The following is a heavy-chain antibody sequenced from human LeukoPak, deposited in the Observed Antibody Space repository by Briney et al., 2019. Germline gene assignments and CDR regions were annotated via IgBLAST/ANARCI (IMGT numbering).Heavy chain of an antibody. V-gene: IGHV3-66*01. CDR1: GFSVSSNY. Sequence: GGSLRLSCAASGFSVSSNYMSWVRQAPGKGLEWVSVIYSGGSTYYADSVKGRFTISRDNSKNTLYLQMNTLRAEDTAVYYCARVLEKIYVFVGVFNIGGKGTWVTVSS. CDR3: ARVLEKIYVFVGVFNI. CDR2: IYSGGST. D-gene: IGHD2-21*01. J-gene: IGHJ3*02.